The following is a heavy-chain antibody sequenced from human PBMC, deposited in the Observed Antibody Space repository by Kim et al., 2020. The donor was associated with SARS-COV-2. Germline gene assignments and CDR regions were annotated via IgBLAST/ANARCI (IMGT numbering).Heavy chain of an antibody. CDR1: GFTFSSYA. Sequence: GGSLRLSCAASGFTFSSYAMSWVRQAPGKGLEWVSVIYSGGSSTYYADSVKGRFTISRDNSKNTLYLQMNSLRAEDTAVYYCAKDRWGSSWNYFDYWGQGTLVTVSS. D-gene: IGHD6-13*01. CDR2: IYSGGSST. J-gene: IGHJ4*02. V-gene: IGHV3-23*03. CDR3: AKDRWGSSWNYFDY.